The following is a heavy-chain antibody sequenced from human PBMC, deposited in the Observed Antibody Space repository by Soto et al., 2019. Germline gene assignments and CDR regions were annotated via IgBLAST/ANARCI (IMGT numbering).Heavy chain of an antibody. D-gene: IGHD3-22*01. J-gene: IGHJ4*02. V-gene: IGHV3-30-3*01. Sequence: ESGGGVVQPGRSLRLSCAASGFTFSYYAMHGVRQAPGKGLEWVALISYSGSNKYYADSVKGRFTISRDNSENKLYLQMNSLGTEDTSVYYCARTPKTSGYYYYCDYWGQGILVTVSS. CDR2: ISYSGSNK. CDR3: ARTPKTSGYYYYCDY. CDR1: GFTFSYYA.